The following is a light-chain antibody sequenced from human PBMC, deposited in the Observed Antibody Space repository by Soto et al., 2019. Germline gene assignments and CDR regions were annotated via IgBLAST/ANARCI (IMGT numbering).Light chain of an antibody. J-gene: IGKJ2*01. CDR3: QQYNSYPYT. Sequence: DIQMTQSPSTLSASVRDRVTITCRASQSISTWLAWYQQKPGKAPKLLMYKASDLESGVPSRFSGSGSGTEFTLTISSLQPDDFATYSCQQYNSYPYTFGQGTKLEIK. V-gene: IGKV1-5*03. CDR2: KAS. CDR1: QSISTW.